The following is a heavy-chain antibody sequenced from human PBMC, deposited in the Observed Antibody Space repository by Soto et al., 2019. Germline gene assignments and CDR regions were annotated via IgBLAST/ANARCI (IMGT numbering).Heavy chain of an antibody. CDR3: ARVLVVDDFWSGYPDY. J-gene: IGHJ4*02. CDR1: GYTFTSYG. CDR2: ISAYNGNT. V-gene: IGHV1-18*01. Sequence: ASVKVSCKASGYTFTSYGISWVRQAPGQGLEWMGWISAYNGNTNYAQKLQGRVTMTTDTSTSTAYMELRSLRSDDTAVYYCARVLVVDDFWSGYPDYWGQGTLVTVSS. D-gene: IGHD3-3*01.